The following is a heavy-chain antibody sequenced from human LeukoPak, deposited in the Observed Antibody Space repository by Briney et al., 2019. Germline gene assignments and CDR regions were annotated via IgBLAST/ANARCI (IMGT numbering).Heavy chain of an antibody. CDR3: ARTKDSRGYDVRHLDS. CDR1: GFTVTSDY. D-gene: IGHD3-16*01. Sequence: ASVKLSCKTAGFTVTSDYMYWVRQAPGQGLEWMSLIYHNGGHTDYAQNFQGRVTLTRAMSTTTFYMQLSSLRSDDTAMFSCARTKDSRGYDVRHLDSWGPGALGTVSS. CDR2: IYHNGGHT. V-gene: IGHV1-46*01. J-gene: IGHJ4*02.